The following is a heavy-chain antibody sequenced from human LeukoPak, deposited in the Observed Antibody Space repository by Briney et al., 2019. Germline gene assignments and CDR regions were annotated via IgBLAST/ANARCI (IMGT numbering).Heavy chain of an antibody. D-gene: IGHD3-16*02. CDR2: IYSGGST. CDR3: AKCIMITFGGVIVSNWFDP. Sequence: GGSLRLSCAASGFTVSSNYMSWVRQAPGKGLEWVSVIYSGGSTYYADSVKGRFTISRDNSKNTLYLQMNSLRAEDTAVYYCAKCIMITFGGVIVSNWFDPWGQGTLVTVSS. J-gene: IGHJ5*02. CDR1: GFTVSSNY. V-gene: IGHV3-66*01.